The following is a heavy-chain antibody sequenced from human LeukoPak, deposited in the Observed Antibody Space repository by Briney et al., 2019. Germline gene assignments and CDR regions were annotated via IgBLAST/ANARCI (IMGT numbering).Heavy chain of an antibody. J-gene: IGHJ4*02. D-gene: IGHD5-12*01. CDR1: GYTFTSYG. CDR2: ISAYNGNT. Sequence: ASVKVSCKASGYTFTSYGISWVRQAPGQGLEWMGWISAYNGNTNYAQKLQGRVTMTTDTSTSTAYMELRSLRSDDTAVYYCASRGYSGYDPNTYFDYWGQGTLVTVSS. CDR3: ASRGYSGYDPNTYFDY. V-gene: IGHV1-18*01.